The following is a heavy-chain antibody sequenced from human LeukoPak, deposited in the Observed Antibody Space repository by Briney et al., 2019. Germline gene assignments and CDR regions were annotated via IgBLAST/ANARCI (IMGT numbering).Heavy chain of an antibody. D-gene: IGHD1-14*01. J-gene: IGHJ4*02. Sequence: PGGSLRLSCRASGFTFSTYSMNWVRQAPGKGLEWVSVLYSDGNTKYADSLQGRFTISRDNSKNTLYLEMNSLSPDDTAVYYCARGVEPLAANTLAYWGQGTLVTVSS. CDR2: LYSDGNT. CDR1: GFTFSTYS. CDR3: ARGVEPLAANTLAY. V-gene: IGHV3-53*01.